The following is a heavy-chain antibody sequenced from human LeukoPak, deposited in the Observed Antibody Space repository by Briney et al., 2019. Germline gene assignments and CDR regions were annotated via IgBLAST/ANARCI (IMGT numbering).Heavy chain of an antibody. D-gene: IGHD5-24*01. CDR2: IYHSGST. V-gene: IGHV4-38-2*02. CDR3: AREEMATIPGSFDY. CDR1: GYSISSGYY. J-gene: IGHJ4*02. Sequence: PSETLSLTCTVSGYSISSGYYWGWIRQPPGKGLEWIGSIYHSGSTYYNPSLKSRVTISVDTSKNQFSLKLSFVTAADTAVYYCAREEMATIPGSFDYWGQGTLVTVSS.